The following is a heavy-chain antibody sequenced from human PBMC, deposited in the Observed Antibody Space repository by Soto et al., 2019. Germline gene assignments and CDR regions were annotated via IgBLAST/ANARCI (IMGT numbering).Heavy chain of an antibody. V-gene: IGHV3-30-3*01. CDR2: ISYDGSEK. J-gene: IGHJ6*02. CDR3: ARETDGMDV. CDR1: GYTFSTYA. Sequence: QVQLVESGGGVVQPGRSLRLSCAASGYTFSTYAMHWVRQAPGEGLEWVAGISYDGSEKYYADAVKGRFTISRDNSKYTLSLQMNSLRGEDTAVYYCARETDGMDVWGQGTTVTVSS.